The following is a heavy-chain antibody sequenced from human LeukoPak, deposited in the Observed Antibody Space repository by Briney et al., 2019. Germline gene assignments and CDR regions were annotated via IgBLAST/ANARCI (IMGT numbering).Heavy chain of an antibody. CDR2: IYYSGST. CDR1: GGSISSGGYS. D-gene: IGHD3-10*01. CDR3: ARLDPRYGSGGYYKKSQQTRHNWFDP. V-gene: IGHV4-30-4*07. Sequence: TLSLTCAVSGGSISSGGYSWSWIRQPPGKGLEWIGYIYYSGSTYYNPSLKSRVTISVDTSKNQFSLKLSSVTAADTAVYYCARLDPRYGSGGYYKKSQQTRHNWFDPWGQGTLVTVSS. J-gene: IGHJ5*02.